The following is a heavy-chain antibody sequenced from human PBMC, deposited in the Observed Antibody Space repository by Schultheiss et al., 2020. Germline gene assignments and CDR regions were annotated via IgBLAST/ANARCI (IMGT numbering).Heavy chain of an antibody. D-gene: IGHD3-10*02. CDR3: ASATYVGQPFDY. CDR1: GYTFTGYY. J-gene: IGHJ4*02. V-gene: IGHV1-2*06. Sequence: ASVKVSCKASGYTFTGYYMHWVRQAPGQGLEWMGRINPNSGGTNYAQKLQGRVTMTTDTSTSTAYMELRSLRSDDTAVYYCASATYVGQPFDYWGQGTLVTVSS. CDR2: INPNSGGT.